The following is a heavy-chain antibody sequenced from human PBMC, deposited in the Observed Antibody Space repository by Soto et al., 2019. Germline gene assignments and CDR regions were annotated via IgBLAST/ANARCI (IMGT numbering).Heavy chain of an antibody. CDR3: ARHREVFYYYYGMDV. CDR1: GYSFTSYW. D-gene: IGHD1-26*01. CDR2: IYPGDSDT. V-gene: IGHV5-51*01. J-gene: IGHJ6*02. Sequence: PGESLKISCKGSGYSFTSYWIGGVRQMPGKGLEWMGIIYPGDSDTRYSPSFQGQVTISADKSISTAYLQWSSLKASDTAMYYCARHREVFYYYYGMDVWGQGTTVTVSS.